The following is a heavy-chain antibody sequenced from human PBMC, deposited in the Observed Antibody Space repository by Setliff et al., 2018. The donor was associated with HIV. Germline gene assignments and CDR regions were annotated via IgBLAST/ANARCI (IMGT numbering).Heavy chain of an antibody. CDR1: DDSVSTFY. Sequence: SETLSLTCTVSDDSVSTFYWNWIRQPPGKGLEWIGFIHHTWSTVSNPSLKSRVTILMDLSRNQLSLHLASVTTADTAVYFCAPGEGVASTYYHDWGQGTQVTVSS. CDR3: APGEGVASTYYHD. CDR2: IHHTWST. J-gene: IGHJ4*01. D-gene: IGHD3-3*01. V-gene: IGHV4-59*02.